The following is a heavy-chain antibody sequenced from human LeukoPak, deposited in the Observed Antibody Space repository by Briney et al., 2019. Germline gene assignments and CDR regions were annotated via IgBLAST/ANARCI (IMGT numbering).Heavy chain of an antibody. V-gene: IGHV1-8*01. CDR1: GYTFTSYD. D-gene: IGHD3-9*01. CDR2: MNPNSGNT. J-gene: IGHJ6*02. CDR3: ARAGTVLRYFDWLYYYYGMDV. Sequence: ASVKVSCKASGYTFTSYDINWVRQATGQGLEWMGWMNPNSGNTGYAQKFQGRVTMTRNTSISTAYMELSSLRSEDTAVYYCARAGTVLRYFDWLYYYYGMDVWGQGTTVTVSS.